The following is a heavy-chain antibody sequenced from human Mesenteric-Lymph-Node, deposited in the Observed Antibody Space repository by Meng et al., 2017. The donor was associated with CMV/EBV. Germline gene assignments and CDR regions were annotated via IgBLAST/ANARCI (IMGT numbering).Heavy chain of an antibody. Sequence: ESLKISCAASGGSVSSGSYYWSWIRQPPGKGLEWIGYIYYSGSTNYNPSLKSRVTISVDTSKNQFSLKLSSVTAADTAVYYCARFTMVRGSSWFDPWGQGTLVTVSS. CDR2: IYYSGST. D-gene: IGHD3-10*01. V-gene: IGHV4-61*01. CDR1: GGSVSSGSYY. CDR3: ARFTMVRGSSWFDP. J-gene: IGHJ5*02.